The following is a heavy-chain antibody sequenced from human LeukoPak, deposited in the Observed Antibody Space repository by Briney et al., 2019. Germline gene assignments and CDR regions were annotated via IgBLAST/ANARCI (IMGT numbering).Heavy chain of an antibody. CDR2: ISSSSSYI. Sequence: PGGSLRLSCAASGFTFSSYSMNWVRQAPGKGLEWVSSISSSSSYIYYAGSVKGRFTISRDNAKNSLYLQMNSLRAEDTAVYYCARDGGSYYRNFDYWGQGTLVTVSS. V-gene: IGHV3-21*01. J-gene: IGHJ4*02. D-gene: IGHD1-26*01. CDR1: GFTFSSYS. CDR3: ARDGGSYYRNFDY.